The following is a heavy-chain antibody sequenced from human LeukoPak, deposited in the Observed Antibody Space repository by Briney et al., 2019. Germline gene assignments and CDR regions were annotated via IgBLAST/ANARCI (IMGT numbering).Heavy chain of an antibody. CDR2: IYTSGST. CDR1: GGSISSGSYY. J-gene: IGHJ6*03. D-gene: IGHD1-26*01. V-gene: IGHV4-61*02. CDR3: ARRRAQSSGPSFYYFYMDV. Sequence: SETLSLTCTVSGGSISSGSYYWSWIRQPAGKGLEWIGRIYTSGSTNYNPSLESRVTISLDTSKNQLSLNLRFVTAADTALYFCARRRAQSSGPSFYYFYMDVWGKGTTVTVSS.